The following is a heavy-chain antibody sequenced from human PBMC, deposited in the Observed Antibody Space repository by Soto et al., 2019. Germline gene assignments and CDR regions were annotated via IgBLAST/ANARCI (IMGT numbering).Heavy chain of an antibody. Sequence: GASVKGSFKASGFTFTRYGISWVRQAPGQGLEWMGWISAYNGNTNYAQKFQGRVTITADKSTSTAYMELSSLRSEDTAVYYCARDEEYYFDYWGQGTLVTVSS. CDR2: ISAYNGNT. D-gene: IGHD3-10*01. CDR1: GFTFTRYG. V-gene: IGHV1-18*01. J-gene: IGHJ4*02. CDR3: ARDEEYYFDY.